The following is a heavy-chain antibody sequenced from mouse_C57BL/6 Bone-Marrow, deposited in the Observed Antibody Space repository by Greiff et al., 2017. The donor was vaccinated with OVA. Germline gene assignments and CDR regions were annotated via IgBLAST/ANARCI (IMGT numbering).Heavy chain of an antibody. CDR2: IYPSDSET. CDR3: ARFITTEGFAY. Sequence: QVQLKQPGAELVRPGSSVKLSCKASGYTFTSYWMDWVKQRPGQGLEWIGNIYPSDSETHYNQKFKDKATLTVDKSSSTAYMQLSSLTSEDSAVYYCARFITTEGFAYWGQGTLVTVSA. D-gene: IGHD1-1*01. J-gene: IGHJ3*01. CDR1: GYTFTSYW. V-gene: IGHV1-61*01.